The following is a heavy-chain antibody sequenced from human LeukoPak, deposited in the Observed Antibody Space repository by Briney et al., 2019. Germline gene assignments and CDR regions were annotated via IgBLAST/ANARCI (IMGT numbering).Heavy chain of an antibody. V-gene: IGHV3-23*01. J-gene: IGHJ4*02. D-gene: IGHD3-10*01. CDR2: ISGSGGST. Sequence: GGSLRLSCAASGFTFSSYAMSWVRQAPGKGLEWVSAISGSGGSTYYADSVKGRFTISRDNSKNTLYLQMNSLRAEDTAVYYCAKDSYYYGSGSYGVPYYFDYWGQGTLVTVSS. CDR3: AKDSYYYGSGSYGVPYYFDY. CDR1: GFTFSSYA.